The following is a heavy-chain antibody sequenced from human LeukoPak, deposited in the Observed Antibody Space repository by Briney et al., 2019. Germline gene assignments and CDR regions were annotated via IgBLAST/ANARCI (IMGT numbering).Heavy chain of an antibody. J-gene: IGHJ3*02. CDR1: GFTFSSYA. V-gene: IGHV3-23*01. CDR3: AKDRLTISAFDS. D-gene: IGHD3-3*02. CDR2: ISGSGETT. Sequence: GGSLRLSCAASGFTFSSYALSWVRQAPGKGLEWVSCISGSGETTYCADSMKGRFTISRDNSKNTLYLQISSLRADDTALYYCAKDRLTISAFDSWGQGTMVTVSS.